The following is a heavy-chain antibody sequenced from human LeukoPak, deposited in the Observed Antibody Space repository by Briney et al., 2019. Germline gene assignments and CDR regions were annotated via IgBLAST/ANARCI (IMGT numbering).Heavy chain of an antibody. CDR2: IYTSGST. D-gene: IGHD6-6*01. V-gene: IGHV4-4*07. CDR1: GGSISSYY. J-gene: IGHJ4*02. CDR3: AREPFYSSSPLGLDY. Sequence: SETLSLTCTVSGGSISSYYWSWIRQPAGKGLEWIGRIYTSGSTNYNPSLKSRVTMSVDTSKNQFSLKLSSVTAADTAVYYCAREPFYSSSPLGLDYWGQGTLVTVSS.